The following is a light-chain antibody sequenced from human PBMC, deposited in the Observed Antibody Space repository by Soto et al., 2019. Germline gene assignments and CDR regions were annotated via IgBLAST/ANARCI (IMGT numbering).Light chain of an antibody. Sequence: DIQMTQSPSFLSASVGDRVTITCQASQDIRNSLNWYQQKPGTAPNLLIYDASNSETGVPSRLSGSGSGTDFSFSISSLQPEDIATYYCQQYENLVTFGQGTRLEIK. CDR2: DAS. CDR1: QDIRNS. J-gene: IGKJ5*01. V-gene: IGKV1-33*01. CDR3: QQYENLVT.